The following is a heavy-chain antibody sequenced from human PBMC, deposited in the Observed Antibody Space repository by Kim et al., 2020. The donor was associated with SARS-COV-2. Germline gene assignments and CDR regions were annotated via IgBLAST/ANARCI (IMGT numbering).Heavy chain of an antibody. D-gene: IGHD1-7*01. V-gene: IGHV3-9*01. CDR2: ISWNSGSI. CDR3: ARTNYRYGFDY. Sequence: GGSLRLSCAASGFNLDDYAMQWVRQAPGKGLEWVSGISWNSGSIGYADSVKGRFTISRDNAKNSLHLQMNSLRAEDTALYFCARTNYRYGFDYWGQGTLVTVSS. CDR1: GFNLDDYA. J-gene: IGHJ4*02.